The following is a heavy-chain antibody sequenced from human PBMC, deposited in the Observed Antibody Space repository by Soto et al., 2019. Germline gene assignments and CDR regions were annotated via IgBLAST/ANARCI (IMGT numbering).Heavy chain of an antibody. D-gene: IGHD3-10*01. CDR2: IKSKTDGGTT. CDR3: TTGLVRGRGAFDI. J-gene: IGHJ3*02. Sequence: GGSLRISCAASGFTFSNAWMSWVRQDPGKGLEWVGRIKSKTDGGTTDYAAPVKGRFTISGDDSKNTLYLQMNSLKTEDTAVYYCTTGLVRGRGAFDIWGQGTMVTVSS. V-gene: IGHV3-15*01. CDR1: GFTFSNAW.